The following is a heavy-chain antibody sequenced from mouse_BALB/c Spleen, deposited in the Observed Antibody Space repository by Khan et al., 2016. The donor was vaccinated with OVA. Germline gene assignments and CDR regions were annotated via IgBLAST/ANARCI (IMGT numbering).Heavy chain of an antibody. CDR3: ARRDYDYGRGALFAH. Sequence: VKLEVSGPGLVQPSQSLSITCTVSGFSLGNYSVHWVRQSPGKGLEWLGVIWSAGSTDYNAAFISRLTISKDNSRSQVFFKVNSLQPNDSAIYYCARRDYDYGRGALFAHWGQGTLVTVSS. CDR2: IWSAGST. V-gene: IGHV2-2*02. J-gene: IGHJ3*01. D-gene: IGHD2-4*01. CDR1: GFSLGNYS.